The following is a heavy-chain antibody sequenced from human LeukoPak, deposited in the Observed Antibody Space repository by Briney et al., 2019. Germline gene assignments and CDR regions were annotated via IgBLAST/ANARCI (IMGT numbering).Heavy chain of an antibody. J-gene: IGHJ4*02. V-gene: IGHV3-53*01. CDR1: GFTVSSNY. Sequence: PGGSLRLSCAASGFTVSSNYMSWVRQAPGKGLEWVSVIYSGGSTYYADSVKGRFTISRDNSKNTLYLQMNSLRAEDTAVYYCARESSSWHRTFDYWGQGTLVTVSS. CDR3: ARESSSWHRTFDY. CDR2: IYSGGST. D-gene: IGHD6-13*01.